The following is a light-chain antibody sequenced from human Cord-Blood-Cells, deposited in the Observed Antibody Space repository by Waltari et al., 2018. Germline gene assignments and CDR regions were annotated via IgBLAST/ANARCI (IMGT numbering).Light chain of an antibody. Sequence: EIVLTQSPATLSLSPGERATLPCRASQSVSSYLAWYQQKPGQAPRILIYDASNRATGIPARFSGSGSGTDFTLTISSLEPEDFAVYYCQQRSNWPWTFGQGTKVEIK. CDR3: QQRSNWPWT. CDR1: QSVSSY. CDR2: DAS. V-gene: IGKV3-11*01. J-gene: IGKJ1*01.